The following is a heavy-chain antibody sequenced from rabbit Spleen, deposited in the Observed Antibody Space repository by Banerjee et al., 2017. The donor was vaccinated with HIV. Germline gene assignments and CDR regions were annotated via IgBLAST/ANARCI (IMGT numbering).Heavy chain of an antibody. CDR1: RFDFNAYY. J-gene: IGHJ4*01. CDR3: ARDLPGVIGWNFSL. D-gene: IGHD1-1*01. V-gene: IGHV1S7*01. Sequence: QLKESGGGMVQTGGSPKLYWKVSRFDFNAYYLSWVRQAPGKGMEWIGYIDPVFGVTVYANWVNGRLTISSHNAQNTLYLQLTSLTAADTATYFSARDLPGVIGWNFSLWGQGPWSPS. CDR2: IDPVFGVT.